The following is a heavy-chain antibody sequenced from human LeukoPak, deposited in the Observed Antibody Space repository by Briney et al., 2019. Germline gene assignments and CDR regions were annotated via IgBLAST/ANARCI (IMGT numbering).Heavy chain of an antibody. CDR2: ITGNGVST. CDR3: AKGLHSSGWYSDS. J-gene: IGHJ4*02. D-gene: IGHD6-25*01. V-gene: IGHV3-23*01. Sequence: GGSLRLSCAPSGFTFNTYTMNWVRLVPGKGLEWVSLITGNGVSTYYADSVKGRFTISRDNSKNTLYLQMNSLRAEDTAVYYCAKGLHSSGWYSDSWGQGTLVTVSS. CDR1: GFTFNTYT.